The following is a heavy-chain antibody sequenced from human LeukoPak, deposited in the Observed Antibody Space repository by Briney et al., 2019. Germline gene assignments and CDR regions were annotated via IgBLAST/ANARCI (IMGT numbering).Heavy chain of an antibody. D-gene: IGHD6-19*01. Sequence: PGGSLRLSCAASGFTFSSYAMSWVRQAPGEGLEWVSTISGSGGSTYSTDSVKGRFTISRDNSKNTLYLQMNGLRAEDTAVYYCAKESGYSIDWYDYWGQGTLVTVSS. CDR2: ISGSGGST. CDR3: AKESGYSIDWYDY. CDR1: GFTFSSYA. J-gene: IGHJ4*02. V-gene: IGHV3-23*01.